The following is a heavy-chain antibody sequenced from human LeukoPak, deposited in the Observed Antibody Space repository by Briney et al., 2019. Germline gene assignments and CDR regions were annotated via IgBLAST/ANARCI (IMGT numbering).Heavy chain of an antibody. CDR3: ARPLYGAASVALNPNSLDY. CDR2: INPDSGGT. V-gene: IGHV1-2*02. CDR1: GYTFTGYY. Sequence: ASVKVSCKASGYTFTGYYMHWVRQAPGHGLEWMGWINPDSGGTNYAQKFQGRVTMTRDTSISTAYMELSSLRSDDTAVYYCARPLYGAASVALNPNSLDYWGQGTLVTVSS. D-gene: IGHD4/OR15-4a*01. J-gene: IGHJ4*02.